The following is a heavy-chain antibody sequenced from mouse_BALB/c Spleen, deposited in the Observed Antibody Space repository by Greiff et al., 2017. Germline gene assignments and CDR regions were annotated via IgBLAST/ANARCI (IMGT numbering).Heavy chain of an antibody. V-gene: IGHV1-87*01. Sequence: QVQLQQSGAELARPGASVKLSCKASGYTFTSYWMQWVKQRPGQGLEWIGAIYPGDGDTRYTQKFKGKATLTADKSSSAAYMQLSSLASEDSAVYYCARGDYDGRDHWGQGTSVTVSS. CDR3: ARGDYDGRDH. D-gene: IGHD2-4*01. CDR2: IYPGDGDT. CDR1: GYTFTSYW. J-gene: IGHJ4*01.